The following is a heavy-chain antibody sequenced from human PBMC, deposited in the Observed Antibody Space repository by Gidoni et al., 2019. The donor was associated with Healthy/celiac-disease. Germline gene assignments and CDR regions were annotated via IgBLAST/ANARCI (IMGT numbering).Heavy chain of an antibody. CDR1: GYTFTSYY. J-gene: IGHJ4*02. V-gene: IGHV1-46*01. Sequence: QVQLVQSGAEVKKPGASVKVSCKASGYTFTSYYMHWVRQAPGQGLEWMGIINPSGGSTSYAQKFQGRVTMTRDTSTSTVYMELSSLRSEDTAVYYCATPGRFGELYGGFDYWGQGTLVTVSS. CDR2: INPSGGST. D-gene: IGHD3-10*01. CDR3: ATPGRFGELYGGFDY.